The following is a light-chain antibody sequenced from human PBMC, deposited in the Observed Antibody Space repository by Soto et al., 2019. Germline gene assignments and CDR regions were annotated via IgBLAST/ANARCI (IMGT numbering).Light chain of an antibody. CDR1: SNNVGNYNL. J-gene: IGLJ1*01. V-gene: IGLV2-23*02. CDR2: EVY. Sequence: QSVLTQPASVSGSPGQSITISCTGTSNNVGNYNLVSWYQQHPGKAPKLMIYEVYKRPPGVSNRFSGSKSGITASLTISGLQAEDEGDYYCCSYAGSDTYVFGTGTKATIL. CDR3: CSYAGSDTYV.